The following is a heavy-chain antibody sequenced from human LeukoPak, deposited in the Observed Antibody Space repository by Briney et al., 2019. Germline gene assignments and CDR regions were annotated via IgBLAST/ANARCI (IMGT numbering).Heavy chain of an antibody. CDR2: ISGSGGST. CDR3: AKDAHCSGGSCYSSFDY. J-gene: IGHJ4*02. CDR1: GFTFSSYA. Sequence: SGGSLRLSCAASGFTFSSYAMSWVRQAAGKGLEWVSAISGSGGSTYYADSVKGRFTISRDNSKNTLYLQMNGLRAEDTAVYYCAKDAHCSGGSCYSSFDYWGQVTLVTVSS. V-gene: IGHV3-23*01. D-gene: IGHD2-15*01.